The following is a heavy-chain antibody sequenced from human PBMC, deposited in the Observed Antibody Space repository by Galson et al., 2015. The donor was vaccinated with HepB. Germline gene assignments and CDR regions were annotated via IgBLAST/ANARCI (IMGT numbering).Heavy chain of an antibody. J-gene: IGHJ4*02. V-gene: IGHV3-30-3*01. CDR1: GFTFSSYA. Sequence: SLRLSCAASGFTFSSYAMHWVRQAPGKGLEWVAVISYDGSNKYYADSVKGRFTISRDNSKNTLYLQMNSLRAEDTAVYYCARDLLPGGGRWLQLQGFDYWGQGTLVTVSS. CDR3: ARDLLPGGGRWLQLQGFDY. D-gene: IGHD5-24*01. CDR2: ISYDGSNK.